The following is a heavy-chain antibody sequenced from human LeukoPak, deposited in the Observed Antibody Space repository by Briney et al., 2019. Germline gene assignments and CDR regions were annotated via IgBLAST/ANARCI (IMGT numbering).Heavy chain of an antibody. CDR2: IQYSRST. CDR3: ARGVSGYDWFLDY. Sequence: SETLSLTCTVSGGSISGYYWSWIREPPGKGLEWIGSIQYSRSTNYNSSLKSRVTISVDTSKIQFSLKLSSVTAADTAVYYCARGVSGYDWFLDYWGQGTLVTVSS. V-gene: IGHV4-59*01. CDR1: GGSISGYY. D-gene: IGHD5-12*01. J-gene: IGHJ4*02.